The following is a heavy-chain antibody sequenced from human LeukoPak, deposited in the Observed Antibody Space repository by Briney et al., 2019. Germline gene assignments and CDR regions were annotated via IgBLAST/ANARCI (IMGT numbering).Heavy chain of an antibody. D-gene: IGHD6-13*01. CDR1: GFTFSSSA. J-gene: IGHJ5*02. V-gene: IGHV3-23*01. Sequence: GGSLRLSCAASGFTFSSSAMSWVRQAPGKGLEWVSAISNNGGYTYYADSVQGRFTISRDNSKNTLYLQMNSLRAEDTAVYYCAKDLGQQLVPFDPWGQGTLVTVSS. CDR3: AKDLGQQLVPFDP. CDR2: ISNNGGYT.